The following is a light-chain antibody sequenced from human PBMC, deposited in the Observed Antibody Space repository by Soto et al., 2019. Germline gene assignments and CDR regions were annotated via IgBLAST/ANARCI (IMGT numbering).Light chain of an antibody. J-gene: IGLJ1*01. V-gene: IGLV1-44*01. CDR2: SNN. Sequence: QAVVTQPPSASGTPGQRVTISCSGSSSNIGGNAVNWSQQLPGTTPKLLIYSNNQRPSGVPDRFSGSKSGTSASLAISGLESEDEADYYCAAWDDSLSGYVFGTGTKLTVL. CDR1: SSNIGGNA. CDR3: AAWDDSLSGYV.